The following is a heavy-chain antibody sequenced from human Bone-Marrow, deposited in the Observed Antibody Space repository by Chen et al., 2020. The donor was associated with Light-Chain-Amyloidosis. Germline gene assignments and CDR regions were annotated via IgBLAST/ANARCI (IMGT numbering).Heavy chain of an antibody. J-gene: IGHJ4*02. CDR2: ISVYNGNT. V-gene: IGHV1-18*04. CDR1: GYTFTSYG. D-gene: IGHD3-22*01. Sequence: QVQLVQSGAEVKGPGASVRVSCKTFGYTFTSYGIAWVRQAPGQGLEWMGWISVYNGNTNLAQKFLGRATMTTDISTTTAYMELRSLRSDDTAVYYCARGAITMIFRGYDFWGQGTLVTVSS. CDR3: ARGAITMIFRGYDF.